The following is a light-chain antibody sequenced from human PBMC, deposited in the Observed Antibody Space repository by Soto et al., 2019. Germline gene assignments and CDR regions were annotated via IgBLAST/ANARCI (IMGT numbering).Light chain of an antibody. CDR2: GAS. V-gene: IGKV3-15*01. CDR3: QQYHNGTRT. Sequence: EIVLTQSPATLSVYPGERATLSCRASQSVSSNLAGYQQKPGQAPRLIIHGASPRATGSPARFSGSGAGTEFTLTSSSLQSADFAVYYCQQYHNGTRTFGQGTKVDIK. J-gene: IGKJ1*01. CDR1: QSVSSN.